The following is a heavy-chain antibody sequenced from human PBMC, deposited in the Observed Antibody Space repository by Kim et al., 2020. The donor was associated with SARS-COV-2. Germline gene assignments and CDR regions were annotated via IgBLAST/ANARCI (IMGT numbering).Heavy chain of an antibody. CDR1: GYTFTSYY. CDR2: INPSGGST. V-gene: IGHV1-46*01. D-gene: IGHD6-13*01. J-gene: IGHJ4*02. Sequence: ASVKVSCKASGYTFTSYYMHWVRQAPGQGLEWMGIINPSGGSTSYAQKFQGRVTMTRDTSTSTVYMELSSLRSEDTAVYYCARDIGIAAAGTPYYFDYWGQGTLVTVSS. CDR3: ARDIGIAAAGTPYYFDY.